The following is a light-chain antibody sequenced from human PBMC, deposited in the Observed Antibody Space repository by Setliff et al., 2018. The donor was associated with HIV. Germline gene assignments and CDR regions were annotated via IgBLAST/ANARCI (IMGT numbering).Light chain of an antibody. V-gene: IGLV2-14*03. CDR1: SSDVGGYNY. CDR3: SSRIVSSALHV. J-gene: IGLJ1*01. Sequence: QSVLTQPASVSGSPGQSITISCTGTSSDVGGYNYVSWYQQHPGKAPKLMIYDVKDRPSGVSNRFSGSKSGNTASLTISGLQAEDEADYYCSSRIVSSALHVFGTGTKGTV. CDR2: DVK.